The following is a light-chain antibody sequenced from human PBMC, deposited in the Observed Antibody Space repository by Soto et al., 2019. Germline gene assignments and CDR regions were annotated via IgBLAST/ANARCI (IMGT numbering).Light chain of an antibody. V-gene: IGLV1-40*01. CDR1: SSNIGAGYD. CDR3: QSYDSSLSGYV. CDR2: GNS. Sequence: QSVLTQPPSVSGAPGQRVTIXCTGSSSNIGAGYDVHWYQQLPGTAPKLLIYGNSNRPSGVPDRFSGSKSGTSASLAITGLQAEDEADYYCQSYDSSLSGYVFGTGTKVTVL. J-gene: IGLJ1*01.